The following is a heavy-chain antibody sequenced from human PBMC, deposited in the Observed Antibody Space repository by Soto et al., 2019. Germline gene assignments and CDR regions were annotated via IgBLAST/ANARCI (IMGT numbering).Heavy chain of an antibody. J-gene: IGHJ6*02. V-gene: IGHV3-30*18. CDR1: GFTFSSYG. CDR2: ISYDGSNK. Sequence: QVQLVESGGGVVQPGRSLRLSCAASGFTFSSYGMHWVRQAPGKGLEWVAVISYDGSNKYYADSVKGRFTISRDNSKNTLYLKMNRLRAEDTAVYYCAKDPRTRYGSGSETYYYYGMDVWGQGTTVTVSS. CDR3: AKDPRTRYGSGSETYYYYGMDV. D-gene: IGHD3-10*01.